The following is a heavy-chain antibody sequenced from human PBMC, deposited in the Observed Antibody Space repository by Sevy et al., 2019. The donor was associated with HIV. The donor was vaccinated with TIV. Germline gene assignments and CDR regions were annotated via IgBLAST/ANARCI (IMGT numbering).Heavy chain of an antibody. D-gene: IGHD3-3*01. Sequence: GESLKISCAASGFTFSTYAMSWVRQAPGKGLEWVSAISGSGGNTYYADSVKGRFTISRDNSKNTVYLQMNSLRAEDTAVYYCATSKGDDFWSGYNNWFDPWGQGTLVTVSS. V-gene: IGHV3-23*01. J-gene: IGHJ5*02. CDR3: ATSKGDDFWSGYNNWFDP. CDR1: GFTFSTYA. CDR2: ISGSGGNT.